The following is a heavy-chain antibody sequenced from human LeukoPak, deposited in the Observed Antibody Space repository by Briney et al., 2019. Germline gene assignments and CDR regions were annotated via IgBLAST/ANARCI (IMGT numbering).Heavy chain of an antibody. D-gene: IGHD6-19*01. Sequence: PGGSLRLSCAASGFTFSSYWMSWVRQAPGKGLEWVANIKQDGSEKYYVDSVKGRFTISRDNAKNSLYLQMNSLRDEDTAVYYCAKDPRTGAVTGISYFDYWGQGTLVTVSS. CDR2: IKQDGSEK. CDR1: GFTFSSYW. CDR3: AKDPRTGAVTGISYFDY. V-gene: IGHV3-7*01. J-gene: IGHJ4*02.